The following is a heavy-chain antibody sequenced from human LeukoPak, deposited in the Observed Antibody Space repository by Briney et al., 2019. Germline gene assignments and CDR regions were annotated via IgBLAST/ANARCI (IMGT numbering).Heavy chain of an antibody. V-gene: IGHV1-18*01. D-gene: IGHD6-19*01. Sequence: ASVKVSCKASGYTFISYGISWVRQAPGQGLEWMGWISAYNGNTNYAQKFQGRVTMTRDTSTSTVYMELSSLRSEDTAVYYCAREAVAGTTYFDYWGQGTLVTVSS. CDR3: AREAVAGTTYFDY. J-gene: IGHJ4*02. CDR2: ISAYNGNT. CDR1: GYTFISYG.